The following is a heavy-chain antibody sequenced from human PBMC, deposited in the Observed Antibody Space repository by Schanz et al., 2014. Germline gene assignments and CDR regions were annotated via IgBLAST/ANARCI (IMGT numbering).Heavy chain of an antibody. J-gene: IGHJ5*02. CDR2: IFTDGRT. D-gene: IGHD1-1*01. Sequence: EVQLVASGGGLVQPGGSLRLSCAASGFAVDNYYMSCVRQAPGRGLEWVSIIFTDGRTYYADSVKGRFTISRDNAKNSLFLQMNILRPEDTAVYCCARGRVLESWGQGTLVTVSS. V-gene: IGHV3-66*01. CDR1: GFAVDNYY. CDR3: ARGRVLES.